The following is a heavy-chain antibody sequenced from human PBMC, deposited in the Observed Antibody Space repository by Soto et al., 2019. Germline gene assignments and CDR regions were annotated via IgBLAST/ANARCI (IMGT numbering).Heavy chain of an antibody. J-gene: IGHJ6*02. CDR1: RFTFSSYG. D-gene: IGHD6-19*01. CDR3: AKGIAVAGTYYYYYGMDV. V-gene: IGHV3-30*18. CDR2: ISYDGSNK. Sequence: GSLLLSCAASRFTFSSYGMHWVRQAPGKGLEWVAVISYDGSNKYYADSVKGRFTISRDNSKNTLYLQMNSLRAEDTAVYYCAKGIAVAGTYYYYYGMDVWGQGTTVTVSS.